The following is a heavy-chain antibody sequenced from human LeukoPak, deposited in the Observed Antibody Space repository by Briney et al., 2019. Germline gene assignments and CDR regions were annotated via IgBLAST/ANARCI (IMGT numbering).Heavy chain of an antibody. D-gene: IGHD1-1*01. CDR2: ISHDGNT. V-gene: IGHV4-34*01. CDR3: ARRRDWNDVLDS. Sequence: SETLPLTCAVYGESFSDYYWSWIRQPPEKGLEWIGQISHDGNTNYNPSLKSRVTLSTDTSKNQFSLRLTSVTTADTAIYCCARRRDWNDVLDSWGQGTPVTVSS. CDR1: GESFSDYY. J-gene: IGHJ4*02.